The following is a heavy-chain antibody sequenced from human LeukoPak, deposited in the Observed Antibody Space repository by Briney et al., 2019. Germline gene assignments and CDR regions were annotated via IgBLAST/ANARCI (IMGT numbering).Heavy chain of an antibody. CDR1: GFTFNRSW. V-gene: IGHV3-7*01. Sequence: PGGSLRLSCAASGFTFNRSWMNWVRQAPGKGLEWVANMDRSGSQKRYVDSVKGRFIISKDNPGASLYLDMYNLRAEDTAIYYCAIWTSVNYWGRGTLVTVSS. D-gene: IGHD1-1*01. J-gene: IGHJ4*02. CDR3: AIWTSVNY. CDR2: MDRSGSQK.